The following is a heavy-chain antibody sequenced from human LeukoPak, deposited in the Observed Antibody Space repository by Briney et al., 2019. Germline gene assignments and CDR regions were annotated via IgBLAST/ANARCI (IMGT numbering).Heavy chain of an antibody. CDR2: ISAYNGNT. J-gene: IGHJ4*02. V-gene: IGHV1-18*01. CDR1: GYTFTSYG. D-gene: IGHD1-26*01. Sequence: ASVKVSCKASGYTFTSYGISWVRQAPGQGLEWMGWISAYNGNTNYVQKLQGRVTMTTDTSTSTAYMELRSLRSDDTAVYYCARAEVGATAVDYWGQGTLVTVSS. CDR3: ARAEVGATAVDY.